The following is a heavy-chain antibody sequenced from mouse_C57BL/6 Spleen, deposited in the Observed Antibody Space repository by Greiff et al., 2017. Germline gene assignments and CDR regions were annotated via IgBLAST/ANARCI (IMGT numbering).Heavy chain of an antibody. D-gene: IGHD2-3*01. Sequence: VQLQQPGTELVKPGASVKLSCKASGYTFTSYWMHWVKQRPGQGLEWIGNINPSNGGTNYNEKFKSKATLTVDKSSSTAYMQLSSLTSEDSAVYYCARSWLLRDYAMDYWGQGTSVTVSS. CDR3: ARSWLLRDYAMDY. CDR1: GYTFTSYW. J-gene: IGHJ4*01. CDR2: INPSNGGT. V-gene: IGHV1-53*01.